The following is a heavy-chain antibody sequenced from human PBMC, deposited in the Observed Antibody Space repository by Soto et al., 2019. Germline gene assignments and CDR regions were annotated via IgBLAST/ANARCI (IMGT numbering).Heavy chain of an antibody. CDR3: AKPSPETLGILGPRYFDY. Sequence: GGSLRLSCAASGFTFSSYAMSWVRKAPGKGLEWVSAISGSGGSTYYADSVKGRFTISRDNSKHTLYLQMNSLKAEDTAVYYCAKPSPETLGILGPRYFDYWGQGTLVTVSS. CDR2: ISGSGGST. D-gene: IGHD7-27*01. V-gene: IGHV3-23*01. CDR1: GFTFSSYA. J-gene: IGHJ4*02.